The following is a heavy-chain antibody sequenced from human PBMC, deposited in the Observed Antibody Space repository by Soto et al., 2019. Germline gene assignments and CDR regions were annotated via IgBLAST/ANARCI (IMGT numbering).Heavy chain of an antibody. CDR1: GFTFSSYG. V-gene: IGHV3-30*18. CDR3: AKDISSSDYYYYGMDV. CDR2: ISYDGSNK. Sequence: GVSLILSCAASGFTFSSYGMHWVRQAPGKGLEWVAVISYDGSNKYYADSVKGRFTISRDNSKNTLYLQMNSLRAEDTAGYYCAKDISSSDYYYYGMDVWGQGTTVTVSS. D-gene: IGHD6-6*01. J-gene: IGHJ6*02.